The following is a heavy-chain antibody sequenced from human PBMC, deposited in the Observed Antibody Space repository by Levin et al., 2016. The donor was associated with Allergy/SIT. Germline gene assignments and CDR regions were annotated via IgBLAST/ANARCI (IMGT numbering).Heavy chain of an antibody. CDR1: GFAFSRYW. CDR3: SKDTFGPEDS. Sequence: GGSLRLSCAASGFAFSRYWMHWIRQVPREGLAWVSRINPDASHTNHAESVKGRFTISRDNTKNILYLQMDSLRVEDTAVYFCSKDTFGPEDSWGQGILVTVSS. CDR2: INPDASHT. D-gene: IGHD3-10*01. J-gene: IGHJ4*02. V-gene: IGHV3-74*01.